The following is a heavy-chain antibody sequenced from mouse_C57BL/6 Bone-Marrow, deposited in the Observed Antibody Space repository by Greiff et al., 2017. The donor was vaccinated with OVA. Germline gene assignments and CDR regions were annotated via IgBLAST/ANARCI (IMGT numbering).Heavy chain of an antibody. CDR3: ARQSNYFDY. J-gene: IGHJ2*01. V-gene: IGHV1-19*01. D-gene: IGHD5-1*01. CDR1: GYTFTDYY. Sequence: EVQLQQSGPVLVKPGASVKMSCKASGYTFTDYYMNWVQQSHGKSLEWIGVINPYNGGTSYNQKFKGKATLTVDKSSSTAYMELNSLTSEDSAVYYCARQSNYFDYWGQGTTLTVSS. CDR2: INPYNGGT.